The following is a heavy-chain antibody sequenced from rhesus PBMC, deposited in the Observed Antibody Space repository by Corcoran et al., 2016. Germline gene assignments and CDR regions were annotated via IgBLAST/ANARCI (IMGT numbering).Heavy chain of an antibody. V-gene: IGHV4-65*01. CDR2: ISVSSVST. Sequence: QVQLQESGPGLVKPSETLSLPCAVSGGSISSSKWWRWIRQPPGKGLEWIGFISVSSVSTYYNPSIKSRVTISTDTSKNQVSLKLSSVTAADTAVYYCGRRGNSGWSVFDYWGQGVLVTVSS. CDR3: GRRGNSGWSVFDY. J-gene: IGHJ4*01. D-gene: IGHD6S26*01. CDR1: GGSISSSKW.